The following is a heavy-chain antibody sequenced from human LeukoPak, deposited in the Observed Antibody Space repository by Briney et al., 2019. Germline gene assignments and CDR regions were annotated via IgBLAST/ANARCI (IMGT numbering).Heavy chain of an antibody. CDR3: ARDQYSGHWYYALDI. V-gene: IGHV3-48*02. CDR1: GFPFNRYS. CDR2: ISSSISFI. Sequence: PGGSLRLSCAPSGFPFNRYSMNWVRQATGKGLEWVSYISSSISFIYYADSVKGRFTISRDNAKNSLYLQMNSLRDEDTAVYYCARDQYSGHWYYALDIWGQGTMVTVSS. J-gene: IGHJ3*02. D-gene: IGHD6-19*01.